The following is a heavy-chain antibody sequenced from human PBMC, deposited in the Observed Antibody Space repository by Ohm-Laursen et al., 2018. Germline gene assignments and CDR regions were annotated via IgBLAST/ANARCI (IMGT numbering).Heavy chain of an antibody. V-gene: IGHV3-33*08. Sequence: SLRLSCTASGFIVSNNYMSWVRQAPGKGLEWVAIIWHDGSNKYYADSVKGRFTISRDNSKNTLYLQMNSLRAEDTAVYYCARHDGYGRWGQGTRVTVSS. CDR1: GFIVSNNY. CDR2: IWHDGSNK. D-gene: IGHD5-24*01. CDR3: ARHDGYGR. J-gene: IGHJ4*02.